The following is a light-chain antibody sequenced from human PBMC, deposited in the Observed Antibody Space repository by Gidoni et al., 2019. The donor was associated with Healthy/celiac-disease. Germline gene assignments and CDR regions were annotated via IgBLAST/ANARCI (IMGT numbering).Light chain of an antibody. CDR1: QGISSY. Sequence: DIQLTQSPSFLSASVGDRVTITCRASQGISSYLAWYQQKPGKAPKLLIYAASTLQSGVPSRFSGSGSGTEFTLTISSLQPEDFATYYCQQLNSYPLTFXGXTKVEIK. CDR2: AAS. CDR3: QQLNSYPLT. J-gene: IGKJ4*01. V-gene: IGKV1-9*01.